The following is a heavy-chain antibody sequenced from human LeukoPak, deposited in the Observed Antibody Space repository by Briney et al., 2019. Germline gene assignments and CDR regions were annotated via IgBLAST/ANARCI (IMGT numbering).Heavy chain of an antibody. J-gene: IGHJ3*02. CDR2: IYYSGST. V-gene: IGHV4-39*01. CDR3: ARQNYGGKPGAFDI. CDR1: GGSISSSSYY. D-gene: IGHD4-23*01. Sequence: PSETLSLTCTVSGGSISSSSYYWGWIRQPPGKGLEWIGSIYYSGSTYYNPSLKSRVTISVDTSKNQFSLKLSSVTAADTAVYYCARQNYGGKPGAFDIWGQGTMVTVSS.